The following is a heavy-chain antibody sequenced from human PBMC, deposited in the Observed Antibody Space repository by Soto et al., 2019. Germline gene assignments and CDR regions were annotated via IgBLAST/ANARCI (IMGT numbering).Heavy chain of an antibody. Sequence: QVQLVQSGAEVKKPGASVKVSCKASGYTFTSYGFSWVRQAPGQGLEWMGWTSAFNGDTNSAQKFQGRLTMTTDPTTDTAYMELTSLRSDDTAVYSCGRDVRSSCVSSGTCTDFDRWWQGTL. D-gene: IGHD3-22*01. CDR3: GRDVRSSCVSSGTCTDFDR. V-gene: IGHV1-18*01. J-gene: IGHJ4*02. CDR1: GYTFTSYG. CDR2: TSAFNGDT.